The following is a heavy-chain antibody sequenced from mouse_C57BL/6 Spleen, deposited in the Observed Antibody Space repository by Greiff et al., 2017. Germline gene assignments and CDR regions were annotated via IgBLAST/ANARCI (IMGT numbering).Heavy chain of an antibody. CDR1: GFNIKNTY. CDR3: ARPSITTVVATDYAMDY. Sequence: EVKLQESVAELVRPGASVKLSCTASGFNIKNTYMHWVKQRPEQGLEWIGRIDPANGNTKYAPKFQGKATITADTSSNTAYLQLSSLTSEDTAIYYCARPSITTVVATDYAMDYWGQGTSVTVSS. D-gene: IGHD1-1*01. J-gene: IGHJ4*01. CDR2: IDPANGNT. V-gene: IGHV14-3*01.